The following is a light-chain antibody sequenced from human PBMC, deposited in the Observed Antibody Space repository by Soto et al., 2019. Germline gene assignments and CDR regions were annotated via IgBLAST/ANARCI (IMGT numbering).Light chain of an antibody. J-gene: IGLJ1*01. V-gene: IGLV2-14*01. CDR3: SSYTSSSLVV. CDR2: DVS. CDR1: SSDVGGYNY. Sequence: QSALTQPASVSGSPGQSITISCTGTSSDVGGYNYVSWYQQHPGKVPKLKIYDVSNRPSGVSNRFSGSKSGNTASLTISGVQAEDEADYYCSSYTSSSLVVFGTGTKVTVL.